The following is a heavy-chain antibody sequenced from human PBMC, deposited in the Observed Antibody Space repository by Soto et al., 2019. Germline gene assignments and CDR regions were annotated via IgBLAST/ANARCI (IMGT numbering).Heavy chain of an antibody. Sequence: PGGTLSLTCTASGGSIRSYDLTWIRQPPGKGLEWLGYIFYSGSTFYNPSLKSRVTISIHTSKSPFSLQLTSVTAADPAVYYCAIGAAYTASMDAWGQGTTVTVSS. D-gene: IGHD2-2*02. J-gene: IGHJ6*02. CDR2: IFYSGST. CDR1: GGSIRSYD. V-gene: IGHV4-59*01. CDR3: AIGAAYTASMDA.